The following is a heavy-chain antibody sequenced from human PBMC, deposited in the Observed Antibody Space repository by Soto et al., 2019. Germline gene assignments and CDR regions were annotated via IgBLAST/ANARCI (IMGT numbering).Heavy chain of an antibody. D-gene: IGHD3-22*01. Sequence: PGGSLRLSCAASGFTFSSYDMNWVRQAPGKGLEWVSYISSSSTIYYADSVKGRFTISRDNAKNSLYLQMNSLRDEDTAVYFCSRGADYDSSGIRLNWFDPWGQGTLVTVS. V-gene: IGHV3-48*02. CDR2: ISSSSTI. J-gene: IGHJ5*02. CDR3: SRGADYDSSGIRLNWFDP. CDR1: GFTFSSYD.